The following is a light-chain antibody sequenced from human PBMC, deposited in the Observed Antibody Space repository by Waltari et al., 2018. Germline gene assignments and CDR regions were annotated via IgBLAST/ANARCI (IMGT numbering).Light chain of an antibody. CDR3: MQGLEIPWT. Sequence: DIALTQSPLVLPVTPDEPASISCRSGQSLLHSNGHNFLSWYLQKPGQSPQLLIYLGSNRASGVPDRFSGSGSGTDFTLKISRVEPEDVGVYFCMQGLEIPWTFGQGTKM. CDR2: LGS. J-gene: IGKJ1*01. V-gene: IGKV2-28*01. CDR1: QSLLHSNGHNF.